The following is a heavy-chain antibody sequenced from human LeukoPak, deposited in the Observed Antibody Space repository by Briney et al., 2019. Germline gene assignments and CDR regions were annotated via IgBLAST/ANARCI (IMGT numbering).Heavy chain of an antibody. Sequence: GASVKVSCKASGGTFSSYAISWVRQAPGQGLEWMGRIIPILGIANYAQKFQGRVTITADKSTSTAYMELSSLRSEDTAVYYCARAAGPRGSSGWDFFDYWGQGTLVTVSS. J-gene: IGHJ4*02. D-gene: IGHD6-19*01. CDR1: GGTFSSYA. CDR2: IIPILGIA. CDR3: ARAAGPRGSSGWDFFDY. V-gene: IGHV1-69*04.